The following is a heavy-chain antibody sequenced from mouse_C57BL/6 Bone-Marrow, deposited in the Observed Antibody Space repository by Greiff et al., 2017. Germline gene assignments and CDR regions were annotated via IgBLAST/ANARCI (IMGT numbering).Heavy chain of an antibody. CDR2: IDPANGNT. V-gene: IGHV14-3*01. Sequence: EVQLQQSVAELVSPAASVKLSCTASGFNIKNTYTHWLKQRPEQGLEWIGRIDPANGNTKYAPTFPGKATITADTSSNTGYLQLSSLTSEDTAIYYCAREPYYGPRNYYAMDDWGQGTSVTVSS. CDR1: GFNIKNTY. J-gene: IGHJ4*01. D-gene: IGHD1-1*01. CDR3: AREPYYGPRNYYAMDD.